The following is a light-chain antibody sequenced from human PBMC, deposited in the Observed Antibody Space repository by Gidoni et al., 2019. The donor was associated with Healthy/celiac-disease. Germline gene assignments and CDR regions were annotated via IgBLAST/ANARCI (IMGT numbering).Light chain of an antibody. CDR3: LQDYNYPLT. CDR1: QGIRND. Sequence: AIQMTQYPSSLSASVGDRVTITCRASQGIRNDLGWYQQKPGKAPKLLIYAASSLHSGVPSRFSGSGSGTDFTLTISSLQPEDFATYYCLQDYNYPLTFGGXTKVEIK. J-gene: IGKJ4*01. V-gene: IGKV1-6*01. CDR2: AAS.